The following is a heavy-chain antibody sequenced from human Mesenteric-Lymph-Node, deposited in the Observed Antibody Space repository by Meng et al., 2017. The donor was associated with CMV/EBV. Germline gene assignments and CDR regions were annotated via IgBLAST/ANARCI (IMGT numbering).Heavy chain of an antibody. V-gene: IGHV1-2*02. CDR1: GYTFTGYY. CDR2: INPNSGGT. Sequence: ASVKVSCKASGYTFTGYYMHWVRQAPGQGLEWMGWINPNSGGTNYAQKFQGRVTISVDTSKNQFSLKLSSVTAADTAVYYCARARDVGSSESNWFDPWGQGTLVTVSS. CDR3: ARARDVGSSESNWFDP. J-gene: IGHJ5*02. D-gene: IGHD2-2*01.